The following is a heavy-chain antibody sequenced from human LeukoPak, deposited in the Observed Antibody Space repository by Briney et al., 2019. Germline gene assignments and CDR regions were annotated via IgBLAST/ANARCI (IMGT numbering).Heavy chain of an antibody. J-gene: IGHJ3*02. CDR3: VFEGRADAFDI. CDR1: GFTFSSYG. CDR2: ISYDGSNK. Sequence: GGSLRLSCAASGFTFSSYGMHWVRRAPGKGLEWVAVISYDGSNKYYADSVKGRFTISRDNSKNTLYLQMNSLRAEDTAVYYCVFEGRADAFDIWGQGTMVTVSS. V-gene: IGHV3-30*03. D-gene: IGHD3-10*01.